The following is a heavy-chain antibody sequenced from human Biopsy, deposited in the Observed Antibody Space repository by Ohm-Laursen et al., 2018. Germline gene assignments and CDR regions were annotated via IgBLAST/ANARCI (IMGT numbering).Heavy chain of an antibody. D-gene: IGHD3-10*01. Sequence: GSLRLSCTASGFIFSYYEMNWFRQAPGRGLEWVSYISSSGLTLYYAESVKGRFTISRDDARRSLYLQMHSLGVEDTGIYYCAVTRFMSGSDSWGQGTLVTVSS. CDR2: ISSSGLTL. CDR1: GFIFSYYE. CDR3: AVTRFMSGSDS. V-gene: IGHV3-48*03. J-gene: IGHJ4*02.